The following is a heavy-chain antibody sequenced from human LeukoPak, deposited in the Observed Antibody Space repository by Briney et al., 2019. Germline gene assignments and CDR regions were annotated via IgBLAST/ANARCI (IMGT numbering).Heavy chain of an antibody. CDR3: ATDILQQWLVQRFYYFDY. Sequence: ASVKVSCKVSGYTLTELSVHWVRQAPGKGLEWMGGFDPEDGETIYAQKFQGRVTMTEDTSTDTAYMELSSLRSEDTAVYYCATDILQQWLVQRFYYFDYWGQGTPVTVSS. D-gene: IGHD6-19*01. CDR2: FDPEDGET. J-gene: IGHJ4*02. CDR1: GYTLTELS. V-gene: IGHV1-24*01.